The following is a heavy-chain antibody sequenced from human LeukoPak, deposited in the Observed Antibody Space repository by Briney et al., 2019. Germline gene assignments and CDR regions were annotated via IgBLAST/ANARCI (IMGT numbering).Heavy chain of an antibody. J-gene: IGHJ4*02. Sequence: KCGESLKISCRGSGYSFTTYWIGWVRQMPGKGLEWMGIIYPGDSDTRYTPSFQGQVTISADKSISTAYLQWSSLKASDTAMYYCATLHGYSYGSPFDYWGQGTLVTVSS. D-gene: IGHD5-18*01. CDR2: IYPGDSDT. V-gene: IGHV5-51*01. CDR3: ATLHGYSYGSPFDY. CDR1: GYSFTTYW.